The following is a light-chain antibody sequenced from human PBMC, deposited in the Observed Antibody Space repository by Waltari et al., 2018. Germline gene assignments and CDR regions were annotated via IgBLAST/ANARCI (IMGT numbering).Light chain of an antibody. J-gene: IGLJ7*01. V-gene: IGLV4-69*02. CDR3: QTWGTGIGV. Sequence: QLVLTQSPSASASLGASVKLTCTLRSGHSSYAIAWPQQQPEKGPRYLMKVKSDGSHTKGDGCPGRFAGSGSGAERDLAIAGRQSGDEADYYCQTWGTGIGVFGGGTQLTVL. CDR1: SGHSSYA. CDR2: VKSDGSH.